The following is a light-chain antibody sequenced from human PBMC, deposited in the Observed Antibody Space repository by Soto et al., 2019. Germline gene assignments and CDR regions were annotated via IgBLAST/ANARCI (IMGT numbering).Light chain of an antibody. V-gene: IGKV3-11*01. CDR3: QQRYNWPWT. CDR2: EAS. CDR1: QSVRNF. J-gene: IGKJ1*01. Sequence: EIVMTQSPATLSVSPGEGAALSCRASQSVRNFFAWYQQKPGQAPRLLIYEASRRPTGVPARFSGRGSGTDFSLVISSLEPEDFGIYYCQQRYNWPWTFGPGTKVDIK.